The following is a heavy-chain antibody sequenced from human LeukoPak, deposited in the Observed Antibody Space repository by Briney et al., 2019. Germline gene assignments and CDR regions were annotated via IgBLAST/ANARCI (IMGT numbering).Heavy chain of an antibody. J-gene: IGHJ6*02. D-gene: IGHD4-23*01. Sequence: RALRLSCAASGFTFSSHGMHWVRQAPGTGLEWVAVISYDGSNKYYADSVKGRFTISRDNSKNTLYLQMNSLRAEDTAVYYCAKGWLRWYYYYYYGMDVWGQGTTVTVSS. CDR2: ISYDGSNK. CDR1: GFTFSSHG. CDR3: AKGWLRWYYYYYYGMDV. V-gene: IGHV3-30*18.